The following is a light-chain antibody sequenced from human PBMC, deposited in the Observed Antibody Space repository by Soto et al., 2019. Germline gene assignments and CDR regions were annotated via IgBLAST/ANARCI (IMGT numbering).Light chain of an antibody. CDR2: DAS. V-gene: IGKV3-11*01. CDR3: HQRSDWSLT. J-gene: IGKJ4*01. Sequence: EIVLTQSPATLSLSPGERATLSCRASQTITNFLSWYQQKPGQAPRLLIYDASNRATGVPARFSGSGSGTDFTLTISSLEPEDFAIYYCHQRSDWSLTFGGGTEVEIK. CDR1: QTITNF.